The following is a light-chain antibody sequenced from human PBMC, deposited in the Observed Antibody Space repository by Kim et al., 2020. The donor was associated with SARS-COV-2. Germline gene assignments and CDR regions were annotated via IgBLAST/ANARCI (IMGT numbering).Light chain of an antibody. Sequence: ASVGDRVTITCRASQGISNYLAWYQQKPGKVPKLLIYAASALQSGVPSRFSGSGSGTDFTLTISSLQPEDVATYYCQKYNSATWTFGQGTKVDIK. J-gene: IGKJ1*01. CDR3: QKYNSATWT. CDR1: QGISNY. V-gene: IGKV1-27*01. CDR2: AAS.